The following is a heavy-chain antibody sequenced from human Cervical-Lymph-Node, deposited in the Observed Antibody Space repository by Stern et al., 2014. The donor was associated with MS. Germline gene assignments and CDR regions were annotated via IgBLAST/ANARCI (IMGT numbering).Heavy chain of an antibody. CDR3: AREPHFWSNYETWGYYGMDV. J-gene: IGHJ6*02. D-gene: IGHD3-3*02. Sequence: VQLVESGPGLVKPSETLSLTCSVSGGSISRYYWSWIRQPPGQGLEWIAHITHSGSANYNPSLKRRVTISVDTTRDQFSLQLSSVTAADTAVYYCAREPHFWSNYETWGYYGMDVWGQGTTVTVSS. V-gene: IGHV4-59*01. CDR1: GGSISRYY. CDR2: ITHSGSA.